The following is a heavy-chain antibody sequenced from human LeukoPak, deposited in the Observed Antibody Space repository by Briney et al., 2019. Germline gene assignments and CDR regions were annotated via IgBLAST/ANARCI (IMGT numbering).Heavy chain of an antibody. D-gene: IGHD6-6*01. CDR2: IRYDGSNK. J-gene: IGHJ1*01. CDR1: GFTFSSYG. V-gene: IGHV3-30*02. CDR3: AKSKSIATEYFQH. Sequence: GGSLRLSCAASGFTFSSYGMHWVRQAPGKGLEWVAFIRYDGSNKYYADSVKGRFTISRDNSKNTLYLQMNSLRAEDTAVYYCAKSKSIATEYFQHWGQGTLVTVSS.